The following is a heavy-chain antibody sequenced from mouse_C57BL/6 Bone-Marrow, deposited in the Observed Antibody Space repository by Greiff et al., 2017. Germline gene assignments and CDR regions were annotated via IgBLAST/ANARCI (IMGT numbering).Heavy chain of an antibody. CDR3: ARRDYYAMDY. J-gene: IGHJ4*01. CDR1: GFTFSSYG. Sequence: EVKLVESGGDLVKPGGSLTLSCAASGFTFSSYGMSWVRQTPDKRLAWVATISSGGSYTYYPDSVKGRFTISGDNAKNTLYLQMSSLKSEDTAMYYCARRDYYAMDYWGQGTSVTVSS. CDR2: ISSGGSYT. V-gene: IGHV5-6*02.